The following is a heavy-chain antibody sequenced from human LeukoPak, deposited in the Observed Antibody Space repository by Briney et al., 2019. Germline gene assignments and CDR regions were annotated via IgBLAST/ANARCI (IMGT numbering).Heavy chain of an antibody. CDR2: ISWTGDTI. Sequence: GGSLRLSCAASGFTFGDYAMHWVRQAPGKGLEWVSGISWTGDTIGYADSVKGRFTISRDNAKNSLYLQMNSLRAEDTAVYYCARVTGYWGQGTLVTVSS. D-gene: IGHD4-23*01. V-gene: IGHV3-9*01. J-gene: IGHJ4*02. CDR1: GFTFGDYA. CDR3: ARVTGY.